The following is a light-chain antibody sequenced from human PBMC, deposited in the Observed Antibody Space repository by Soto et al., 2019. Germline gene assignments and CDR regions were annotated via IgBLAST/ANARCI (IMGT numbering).Light chain of an antibody. V-gene: IGKV1-5*03. J-gene: IGKJ1*01. CDR1: ETISSW. Sequence: DIQMTQSPSTLAGSVGDRVTITCRASETISSWLAWYQQQPGKAPKLLIYKASTLKSGVPSRCSGRGSGTEFTLTISILQPDDVATYCCQHYNSYSEAFGQGAKVDI. CDR2: KAS. CDR3: QHYNSYSEA.